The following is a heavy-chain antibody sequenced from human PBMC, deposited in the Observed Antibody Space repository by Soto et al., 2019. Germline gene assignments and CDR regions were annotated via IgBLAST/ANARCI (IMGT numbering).Heavy chain of an antibody. Sequence: ASVKVSCKASGHTFTTYYIHWVRQAPGQGLEWMGVINPSGGGTMYAQSLQGRVTLTRDTSTSTVYMEVKSLRSEDTALYYCARRDGSDRTYFDYWGQGTLVTVSS. V-gene: IGHV1-46*01. CDR3: ARRDGSDRTYFDY. J-gene: IGHJ4*02. D-gene: IGHD3-10*01. CDR2: INPSGGGT. CDR1: GHTFTTYY.